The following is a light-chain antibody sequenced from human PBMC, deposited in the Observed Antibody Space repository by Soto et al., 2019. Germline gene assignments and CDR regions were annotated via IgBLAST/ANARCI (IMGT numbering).Light chain of an antibody. CDR1: QSISSW. CDR2: KAS. Sequence: DIQMTQSPSTLSASVGDRVTITCRASQSISSWLAWYQQKPGKAPKLLIYKASNLESGVPSRFSGSGSGTEFTLTISSLQPDDFATYYCQQYNTNWTLGPGTKVEIK. J-gene: IGKJ1*01. V-gene: IGKV1-5*03. CDR3: QQYNTNWT.